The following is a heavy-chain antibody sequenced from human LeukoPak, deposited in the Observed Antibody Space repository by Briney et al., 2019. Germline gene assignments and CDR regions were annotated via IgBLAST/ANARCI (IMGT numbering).Heavy chain of an antibody. D-gene: IGHD2-15*01. CDR1: GYTFTSYY. V-gene: IGHV1-46*01. Sequence: ASVKVSCKASGYTFTSYYMHWVRQAPGQGLEWMGIINPSGGSTSYAQKFQGRVTMTRDTSTSTVYMELSSLRSEDTAVYYCATPPPSGNSFDYWGQGTLVTVSS. J-gene: IGHJ4*02. CDR2: INPSGGST. CDR3: ATPPPSGNSFDY.